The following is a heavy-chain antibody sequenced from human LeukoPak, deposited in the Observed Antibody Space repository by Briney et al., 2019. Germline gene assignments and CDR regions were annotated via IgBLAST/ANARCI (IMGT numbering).Heavy chain of an antibody. V-gene: IGHV4-59*02. D-gene: IGHD2-15*01. Sequence: SETLSVTCTISGGSVNTDYLTCIRQPPGGRLEWIGFARSSGGTNYHPSLKSRVTILVDASKNQFSLKLSSVTAADTAVYYCATSYGSYVVDFWGQGALVIVSS. CDR2: ARSSGGT. CDR1: GGSVNTDY. J-gene: IGHJ4*02. CDR3: ATSYGSYVVDF.